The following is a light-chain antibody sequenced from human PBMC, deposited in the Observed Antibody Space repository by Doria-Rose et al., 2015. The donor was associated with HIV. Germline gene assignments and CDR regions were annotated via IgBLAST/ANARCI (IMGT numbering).Light chain of an antibody. CDR1: SLRSYY. CDR2: GKN. CDR3: NSRGSSGNHWL. Sequence: SSELTQEPAVSVALGQTVRITCQGDSLRSYYAGWYQQKPGQAPILVIYGKNNRPSGIPDRFSGSSSGNTASLTITGAQAEDEADYYCNSRGSSGNHWLFGGGTKLTVL. J-gene: IGLJ3*02. V-gene: IGLV3-19*01.